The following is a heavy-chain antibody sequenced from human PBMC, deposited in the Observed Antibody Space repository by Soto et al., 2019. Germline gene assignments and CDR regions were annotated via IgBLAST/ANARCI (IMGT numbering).Heavy chain of an antibody. CDR1: GFTFSDHC. V-gene: IGHV3-48*01. J-gene: IGHJ3*02. Sequence: GSLRLSCAASGFTFSDHCMDWVRQAPGKGLEWISYISSNINTVHYADSVTGRFTISRDNARNSLYLQMNSLRAEDTAVYYCASFGVVNGAFDIWGQGTMVTVSS. CDR2: ISSNINTV. CDR3: ASFGVVNGAFDI. D-gene: IGHD3-3*01.